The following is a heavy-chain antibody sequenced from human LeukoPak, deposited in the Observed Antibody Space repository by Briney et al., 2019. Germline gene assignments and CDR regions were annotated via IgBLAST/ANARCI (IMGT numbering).Heavy chain of an antibody. V-gene: IGHV3-11*04. CDR1: GFTFSDYY. CDR3: ARSHYDFWSGYPPNFDY. D-gene: IGHD3-3*01. CDR2: ISSSGSTI. Sequence: GGSLRLSCAAPGFTFSDYYMSWIRQAPGKGLEWVSYISSSGSTIYYADSVKGRFTISRDNAKNSLYLQMNSLRAEDTAVYYCARSHYDFWSGYPPNFDYWGQGTLVTVSS. J-gene: IGHJ4*02.